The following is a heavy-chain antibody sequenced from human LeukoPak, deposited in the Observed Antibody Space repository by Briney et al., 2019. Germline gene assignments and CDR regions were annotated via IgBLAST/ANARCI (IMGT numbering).Heavy chain of an antibody. J-gene: IGHJ4*02. Sequence: GGSLRLSCAASRFTFSNYGMHWVRQAPGKGLEWVAVISSDGSNKYYADSVKGRFTISRDNSKNTLYLQMNSLRAEDTAVYYCAKCPSGVLRYFAPIDYWGQGTLVTVSS. V-gene: IGHV3-30*18. CDR2: ISSDGSNK. D-gene: IGHD3-9*01. CDR1: RFTFSNYG. CDR3: AKCPSGVLRYFAPIDY.